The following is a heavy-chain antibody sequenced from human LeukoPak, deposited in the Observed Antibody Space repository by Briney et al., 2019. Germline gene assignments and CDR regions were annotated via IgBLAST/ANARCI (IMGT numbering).Heavy chain of an antibody. Sequence: GGSLTLSCAASGFTVSSNYMSWVRQAPGKGLEWVSVIYSGGSTYYADSVKGRFTISRDNAKNSLYLQMNSLRAEDTALYYCARIAAAGARQMDVWGKGTTVTVSS. D-gene: IGHD6-13*01. CDR2: IYSGGST. J-gene: IGHJ6*04. V-gene: IGHV3-53*01. CDR1: GFTVSSNY. CDR3: ARIAAAGARQMDV.